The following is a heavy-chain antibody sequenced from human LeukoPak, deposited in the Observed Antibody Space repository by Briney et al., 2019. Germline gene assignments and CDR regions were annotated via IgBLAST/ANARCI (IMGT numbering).Heavy chain of an antibody. D-gene: IGHD3-10*01. CDR2: ISYDGRNK. CDR3: ARDLLLWFGELSGDSDY. Sequence: PGGSLRLSCAASGFTFSSYGMHWVRQAPGKGLEWVAVISYDGRNKYYADSAKGRFTISRDNSKNTLHLQMNSLRAEDTAVYYCARDLLLWFGELSGDSDYWGQGTLVTVSS. CDR1: GFTFSSYG. J-gene: IGHJ4*02. V-gene: IGHV3-30*03.